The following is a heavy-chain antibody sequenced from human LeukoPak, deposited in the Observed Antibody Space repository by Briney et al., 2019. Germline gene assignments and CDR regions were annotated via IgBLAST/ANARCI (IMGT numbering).Heavy chain of an antibody. V-gene: IGHV4-4*09. Sequence: SETLSLTCTVSGGSISSYYRSWIRQPPGKGLEWIGYIYTSGSTNYNPSLKSRVTISVDTSKNQFSLKLSSVAAADTAVYYCARLGLPAYYDFWSGYSGWFDPWGQGTLVTVSS. D-gene: IGHD3-3*01. J-gene: IGHJ5*02. CDR2: IYTSGST. CDR3: ARLGLPAYYDFWSGYSGWFDP. CDR1: GGSISSYY.